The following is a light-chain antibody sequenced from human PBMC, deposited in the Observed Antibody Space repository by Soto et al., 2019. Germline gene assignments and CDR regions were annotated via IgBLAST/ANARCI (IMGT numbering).Light chain of an antibody. V-gene: IGLV2-14*01. Sequence: SVLTQPASVSGSPGQSITISCTGTSSDVGSYNYVSWYQQHPGKAPKLMIYEVSDRPSGISSRFSGSKSGNTASLTIPGLQTEDEADYYCSSYTSSSTLFGTGTKVTVL. CDR3: SSYTSSSTL. CDR2: EVS. J-gene: IGLJ1*01. CDR1: SSDVGSYNY.